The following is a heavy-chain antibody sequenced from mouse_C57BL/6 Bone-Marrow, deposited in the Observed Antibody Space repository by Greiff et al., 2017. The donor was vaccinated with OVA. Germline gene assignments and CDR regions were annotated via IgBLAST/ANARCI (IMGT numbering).Heavy chain of an antibody. CDR1: GYAFSSSW. CDR3: SSRSYDGYSAWFAY. D-gene: IGHD2-3*01. J-gene: IGHJ3*01. V-gene: IGHV1-82*01. CDR2: IYPGDGDP. Sequence: VHLVESGPELVKPGASVKISCKASGYAFSSSWLTWVKQRPGTGLEWIGRIYPGDGDPNYNGRFKGKAKLSASNSSSTAYMQLSSLSSEDSAVYFFSSRSYDGYSAWFAYWGPGTLVTVSA.